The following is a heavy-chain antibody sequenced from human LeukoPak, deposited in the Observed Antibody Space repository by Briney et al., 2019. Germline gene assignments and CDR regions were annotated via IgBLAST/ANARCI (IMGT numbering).Heavy chain of an antibody. J-gene: IGHJ4*02. V-gene: IGHV4-34*01. D-gene: IGHD4-17*01. CDR1: GGSFSGYY. Sequence: SETLSLTCAVYGGSFSGYYWSWIRQPPGKGLEWIGEINHSGSTNYNPSLKSRVTISVDTSKNQFSLKLSSVTAADTAVYYCASTCGDYAYMKDYWGQGTLVTVSS. CDR2: INHSGST. CDR3: ASTCGDYAYMKDY.